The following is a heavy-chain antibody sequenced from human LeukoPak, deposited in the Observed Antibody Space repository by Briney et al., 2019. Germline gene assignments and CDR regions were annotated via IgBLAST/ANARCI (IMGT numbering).Heavy chain of an antibody. CDR1: GYSFTSYW. Sequence: GESLKISCKGSGYSFTSYWIGWVRQMPGKGLGWMGIIYPGDSDPRYSPSFQGQVTISADKSISTAYLQWSSLKASDTAMYYCARSAGYCSSTSCYTGVGYFDYWGQGTLVTVSS. CDR2: IYPGDSDP. J-gene: IGHJ4*02. CDR3: ARSAGYCSSTSCYTGVGYFDY. V-gene: IGHV5-51*01. D-gene: IGHD2-2*02.